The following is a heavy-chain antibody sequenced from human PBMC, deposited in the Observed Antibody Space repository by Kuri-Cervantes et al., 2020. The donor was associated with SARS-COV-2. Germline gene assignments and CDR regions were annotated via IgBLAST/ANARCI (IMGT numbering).Heavy chain of an antibody. V-gene: IGHV3-21*01. Sequence: GGSLRLSCAVSGLTLSSYSMNWVRQAPGKGLEWVSPISSSSSYIYYADSVKGRFTISRDNAKNSLYLQMNSLRAEDTAVYYCARDSPDSSSWYYYYYGMDVWGQGTTVTVSS. J-gene: IGHJ6*02. CDR2: ISSSSSYI. CDR3: ARDSPDSSSWYYYYYGMDV. D-gene: IGHD6-13*01. CDR1: GLTLSSYS.